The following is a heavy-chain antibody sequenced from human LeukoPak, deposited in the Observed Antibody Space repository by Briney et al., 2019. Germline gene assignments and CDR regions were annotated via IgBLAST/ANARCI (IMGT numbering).Heavy chain of an antibody. CDR2: INHSGST. D-gene: IGHD3-10*01. CDR1: GGSFNGYY. V-gene: IGHV4-34*01. Sequence: RASETLSLTCAVYGGSFNGYYWSWIRQPPGKGLEWIGEINHSGSTNYNPSLKSRVTISVDTSKNQFSLKLSSVTAADTAVYYCAREGYYGSGRLTDYWGQGTLVTVSS. J-gene: IGHJ4*02. CDR3: AREGYYGSGRLTDY.